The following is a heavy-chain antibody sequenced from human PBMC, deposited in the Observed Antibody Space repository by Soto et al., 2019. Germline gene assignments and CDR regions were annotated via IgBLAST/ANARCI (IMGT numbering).Heavy chain of an antibody. J-gene: IGHJ5*02. V-gene: IGHV3-9*01. D-gene: IGHD6-19*01. CDR3: ATAAVAVAAFNWFDP. CDR2: ISWNSGSI. CDR1: GFTFDDYA. Sequence: EVQLVESGGGLVQPGRSLRLSCAASGFTFDDYAMHWVRQAPGKGLEWVSGISWNSGSIGYADSVKGRFTISRDNAKNSLYLQMNSLRAEDTALYYCATAAVAVAAFNWFDPWGQGTLVTVSS.